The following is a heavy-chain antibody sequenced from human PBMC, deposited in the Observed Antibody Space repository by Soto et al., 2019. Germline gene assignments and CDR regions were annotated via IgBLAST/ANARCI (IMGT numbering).Heavy chain of an antibody. D-gene: IGHD1-26*01. CDR2: IKTKSEVETT. V-gene: IGHV3-15*01. Sequence: DVQLVESGGGLVKPGGSLKISCEASGFTFNRAWMSWVRQAPGKGLEWVGRIKTKSEVETTDYAAPVKGRFTISRDDSKNTLYLQMNSLKTEDTAVYYCGTGSAFDVWGQGTVVTVSS. CDR3: GTGSAFDV. J-gene: IGHJ3*01. CDR1: GFTFNRAW.